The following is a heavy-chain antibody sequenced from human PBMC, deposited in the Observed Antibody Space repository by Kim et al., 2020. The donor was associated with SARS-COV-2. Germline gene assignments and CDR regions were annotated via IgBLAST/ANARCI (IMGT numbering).Heavy chain of an antibody. D-gene: IGHD6-6*01. CDR3: AKGIKEQFVLGFYDH. J-gene: IGHJ4*02. CDR2: ISYDGSVK. Sequence: GGSLRLSCAASTLTFSSFAIHWVRQAPGKGLEWVAVISYDGSVKYYADSVKGRFTISRDNSMNTLFLQMNSLRPEDTAVYYCAKGIKEQFVLGFYDHWGQGTLVTVSS. V-gene: IGHV3-30*18. CDR1: TLTFSSFA.